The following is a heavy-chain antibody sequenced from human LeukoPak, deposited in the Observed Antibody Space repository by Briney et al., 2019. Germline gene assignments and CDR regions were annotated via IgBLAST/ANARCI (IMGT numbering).Heavy chain of an antibody. CDR2: INAGNGNT. CDR1: GYTFTSYA. CDR3: ARGRLARQRDAFDI. V-gene: IGHV1-3*01. Sequence: ASVKVSCKASGYTFTSYAMHWVRQAPGQRLEWMGWINAGNGNTKYSQKFQGRVTITRDTSASTAYMELSSLRSEDTAVYYCARGRLARQRDAFDIWGQGTMVTVSS. J-gene: IGHJ3*02. D-gene: IGHD6-25*01.